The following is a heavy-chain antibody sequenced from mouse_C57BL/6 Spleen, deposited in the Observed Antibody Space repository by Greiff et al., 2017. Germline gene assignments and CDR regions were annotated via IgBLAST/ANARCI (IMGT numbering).Heavy chain of an antibody. D-gene: IGHD1-1*01. CDR1: GYTFTDYY. CDR2: INPNNGGT. V-gene: IGHV1-26*01. CDR3: AVIYYYGSSLWYFDV. Sequence: EVQLQQSGPELVKPGASVKISCKASGYTFTDYYMNWVKQSHGKSLEWIGDINPNNGGTSYNQKFKGKATLTVDKSSSTAYMELRSLTSEDSAVYYCAVIYYYGSSLWYFDVWGTGTTVTVSS. J-gene: IGHJ1*03.